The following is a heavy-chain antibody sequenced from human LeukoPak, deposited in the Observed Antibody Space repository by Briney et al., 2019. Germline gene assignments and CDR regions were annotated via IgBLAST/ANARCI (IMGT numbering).Heavy chain of an antibody. V-gene: IGHV3-23*01. CDR1: GFTFSSYA. CDR3: AKDFRIAAAGTLDY. Sequence: GGSLRLSCAASGFTFSSYAMSWVRQAPGKGREWVSAISGSDGSTYYADSVKGRFTISRDNSKNTLYLQMNSLRAEDTAVYYCAKDFRIAAAGTLDYWGQGTLVTVSS. CDR2: ISGSDGST. D-gene: IGHD6-13*01. J-gene: IGHJ4*02.